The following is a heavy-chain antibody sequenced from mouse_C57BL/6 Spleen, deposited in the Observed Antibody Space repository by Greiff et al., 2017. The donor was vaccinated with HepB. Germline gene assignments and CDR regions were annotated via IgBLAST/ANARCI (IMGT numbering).Heavy chain of an antibody. D-gene: IGHD1-1*01. Sequence: VKLVESGGGLVKPVASLKLSCATSGYTFSAYGMHWVRQVPEKGLEWVAYISSGSSTIYYADTVKGRFTITRDNAKNTLFLQMTSLRSGDTSMYCCAEPVDGQDYAMGYCGQGTSFIVSP. CDR1: GYTFSAYG. CDR3: AEPVDGQDYAMGY. CDR2: ISSGSSTI. V-gene: IGHV5-17*01. J-gene: IGHJ4*01.